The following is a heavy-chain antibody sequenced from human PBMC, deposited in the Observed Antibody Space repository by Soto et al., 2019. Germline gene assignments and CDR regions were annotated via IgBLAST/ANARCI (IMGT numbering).Heavy chain of an antibody. CDR1: GGSVSSGSYY. D-gene: IGHD3-10*01. J-gene: IGHJ4*02. CDR2: IYYSGRT. CDR3: ARGEGYYGSGATAY. Sequence: QVQLQESGPGLVKPSETLSLTCTVSGGSVSSGSYYWSWIRQPPGKGLEWIGYIYYSGRTNYNPSRTSRVTIAVDTSKNQFSLKLSSVTAADRAVYYCARGEGYYGSGATAYWGQGTLVTVS. V-gene: IGHV4-61*01.